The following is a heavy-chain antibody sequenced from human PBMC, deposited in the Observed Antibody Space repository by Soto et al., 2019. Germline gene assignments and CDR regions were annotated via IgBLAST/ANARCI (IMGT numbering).Heavy chain of an antibody. V-gene: IGHV4-39*01. D-gene: IGHD5-18*01. J-gene: IGHJ4*02. CDR2: IYYSGST. Sequence: QLQLQESGPGLVKPSETLSLTCTVSGGSITSSSSYWGWIGQPPGKGLEWIGSIYYSGSTYYNPSLKCRVPISVDTSKTQFCVTLSSVTAADTAVYCCAIRRDGDSPIAYWGQGTLVTVSS. CDR3: AIRRDGDSPIAY. CDR1: GGSITSSSSY.